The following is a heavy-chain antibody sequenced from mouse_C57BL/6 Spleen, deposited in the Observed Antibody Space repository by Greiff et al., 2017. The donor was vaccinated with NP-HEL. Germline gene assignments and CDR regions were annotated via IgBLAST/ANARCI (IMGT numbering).Heavy chain of an antibody. Sequence: QVQLQQPGAELVRPGTSVKLSCKASGYTFTSYWMHWVKQRPGQGLEWIGVIDPSDSYTNYNQKFKGKATLTVDPSSSTAYMQLSSLTSEDSAVYYCARDYGSSFAYWGKGTLVTVSA. V-gene: IGHV1-59*01. J-gene: IGHJ3*01. D-gene: IGHD1-1*01. CDR3: ARDYGSSFAY. CDR2: IDPSDSYT. CDR1: GYTFTSYW.